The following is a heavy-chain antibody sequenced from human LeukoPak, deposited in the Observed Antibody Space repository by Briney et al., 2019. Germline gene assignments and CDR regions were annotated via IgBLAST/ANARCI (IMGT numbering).Heavy chain of an antibody. J-gene: IGHJ3*02. Sequence: GRSLRLSCAASGFTFSSYAMHWVRQAPGKGLEWVSVISYDGSNKYYADSVKGRFTISRDNAKNSLFLQMNSPRAEDTAVYYCARPNIRTGVAFDIWGQGTMVTVSS. V-gene: IGHV3-30-3*01. CDR3: ARPNIRTGVAFDI. CDR1: GFTFSSYA. CDR2: ISYDGSNK. D-gene: IGHD1-14*01.